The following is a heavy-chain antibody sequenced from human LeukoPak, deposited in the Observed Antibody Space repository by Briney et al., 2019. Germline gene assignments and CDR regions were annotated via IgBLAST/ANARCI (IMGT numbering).Heavy chain of an antibody. D-gene: IGHD5-12*01. CDR3: ARGRGKSGYDSSFTYYYMDV. Sequence: ASVKVSCKASGYTFTGYYMHWVRQAPGQGLEWMGWISAYNGNTNYAQKLQGRVTMTTDTSTSTAYMELRSLRSDDTAVYYCARGRGKSGYDSSFTYYYMDVWGKGTTVTVSS. V-gene: IGHV1-18*04. CDR2: ISAYNGNT. J-gene: IGHJ6*03. CDR1: GYTFTGYY.